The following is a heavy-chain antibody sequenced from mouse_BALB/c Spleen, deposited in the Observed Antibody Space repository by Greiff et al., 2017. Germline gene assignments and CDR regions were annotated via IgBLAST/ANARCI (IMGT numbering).Heavy chain of an antibody. CDR1: GFNIKDTY. CDR3: ARTYGSRDYFDY. Sequence: EVQLVESGAELVRSGASVKLSCTASGFNIKDTYMHWVKQRPEQGLEWIGRIDPANGNTKYDPKFQGKATITADTSSNTAYLQLSSLTSEDTAVYYCARTYGSRDYFDYWGQGTTLTVSS. V-gene: IGHV14-3*02. CDR2: IDPANGNT. D-gene: IGHD1-1*01. J-gene: IGHJ2*01.